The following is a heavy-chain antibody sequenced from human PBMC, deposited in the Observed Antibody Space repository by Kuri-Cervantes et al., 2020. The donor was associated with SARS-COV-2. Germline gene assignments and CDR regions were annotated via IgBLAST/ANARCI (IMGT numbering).Heavy chain of an antibody. J-gene: IGHJ4*02. CDR2: ISYDGSNK. D-gene: IGHD2-21*01. CDR3: ARDRVGVHDY. CDR1: GFTFSSYA. V-gene: IGHV3-30-3*01. Sequence: LSLTCAASGFTFSSYAMHWVRQAPGKGLEWVAVISYDGSNKYYADSVKGRFTISRDNSKNTLYLQMNSLRVEDTAVYYCARDRVGVHDYWGQGTLVTVSS.